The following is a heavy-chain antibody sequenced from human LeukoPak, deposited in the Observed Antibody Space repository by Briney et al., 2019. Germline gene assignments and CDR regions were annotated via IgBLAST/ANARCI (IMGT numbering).Heavy chain of an antibody. D-gene: IGHD1-26*01. Sequence: GGSLRLSCAASGFTFSSYGMHWVRQAPGKGLEWVAVISYDGSNKNYADSVKGRFTISRDNSKNTLYLQMNSLRAEDTAVYYCAKDLWYSGSSNYFDYWGQGTLVTVSS. CDR2: ISYDGSNK. CDR3: AKDLWYSGSSNYFDY. V-gene: IGHV3-30*18. J-gene: IGHJ4*02. CDR1: GFTFSSYG.